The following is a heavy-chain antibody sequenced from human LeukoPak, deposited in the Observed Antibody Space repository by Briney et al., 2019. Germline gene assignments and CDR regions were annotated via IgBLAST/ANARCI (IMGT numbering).Heavy chain of an antibody. Sequence: GRSLRLSCTASGFTFGDYAMSWFRQAPGKGLEWVGFIRSKAYGGTTEYAASVKGRFTISRDDSKSIAYLQMNSLKTEDTAVYYCTRYMYYDILTGYQHFDYWGQGTLVTVSS. J-gene: IGHJ4*02. CDR2: IRSKAYGGTT. V-gene: IGHV3-49*03. CDR3: TRYMYYDILTGYQHFDY. CDR1: GFTFGDYA. D-gene: IGHD3-9*01.